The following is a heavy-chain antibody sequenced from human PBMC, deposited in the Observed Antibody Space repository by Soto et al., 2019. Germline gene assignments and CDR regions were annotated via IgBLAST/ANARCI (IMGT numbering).Heavy chain of an antibody. D-gene: IGHD1-20*01. CDR1: GFAFSSFS. CDR3: AKGYNWIHFDY. V-gene: IGHV3-23*01. CDR2: ISGSGGST. Sequence: PGGSLRLSCAASGFAFSSFSITWGPQAPGKGLEWVSAISGSGGSTYYADSVKGRFAISRDNSKNTLYLQMNSLRAEDTAVYYCAKGYNWIHFDYWGQGTLVTVSS. J-gene: IGHJ4*02.